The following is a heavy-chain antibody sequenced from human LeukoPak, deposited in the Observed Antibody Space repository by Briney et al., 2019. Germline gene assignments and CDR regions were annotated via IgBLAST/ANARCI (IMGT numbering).Heavy chain of an antibody. V-gene: IGHV4-59*08. CDR2: IYYSGST. D-gene: IGHD3-10*01. J-gene: IGHJ3*02. Sequence: SETLSLTCTVSGGSISSYYWSWIRQPPGKGLEWIGYIYYSGSTNYNPSLKSRVTISVDTSKNQFSLKLSSVTAVDTAVYYCASSPYGHQRGAFDIWGQGTMVTVSS. CDR3: ASSPYGHQRGAFDI. CDR1: GGSISSYY.